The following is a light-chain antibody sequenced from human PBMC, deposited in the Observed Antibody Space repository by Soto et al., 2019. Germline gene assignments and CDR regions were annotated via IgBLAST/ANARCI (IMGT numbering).Light chain of an antibody. CDR3: VSFTSSTTYV. CDR2: EVS. V-gene: IGLV2-14*01. J-gene: IGLJ1*01. Sequence: QSVLTQPASVSGSPGQSITISCTGTSSDIGGYNYVSWYQQYPGKVPKLIIYEVSNRPSGVSNRFSGSKSGSTASLIISRLQTEDEVDYYCVSFTSSTTYVFGSGTKLTVL. CDR1: SSDIGGYNY.